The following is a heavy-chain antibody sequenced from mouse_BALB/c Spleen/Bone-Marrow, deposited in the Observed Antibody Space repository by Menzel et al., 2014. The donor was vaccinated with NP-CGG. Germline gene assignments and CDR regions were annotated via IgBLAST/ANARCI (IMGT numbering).Heavy chain of an antibody. V-gene: IGHV4-1*02. CDR3: ALLGYYEYFYV. CDR1: GFDFSRYW. D-gene: IGHD2-3*01. Sequence: VQLQQSGGGLVQPGGSLKLSCAASGFDFSRYWMSWVRQAPGKGLEWIGEINPDSSTINYTPSLKDKFIISRDNAKNTLYLQVSKARSEDTALYYCALLGYYEYFYVWGAGTTVTVSS. J-gene: IGHJ1*01. CDR2: INPDSSTI.